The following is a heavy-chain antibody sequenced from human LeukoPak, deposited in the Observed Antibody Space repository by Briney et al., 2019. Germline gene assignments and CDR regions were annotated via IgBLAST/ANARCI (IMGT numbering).Heavy chain of an antibody. CDR2: FDPEDGET. Sequence: ASVKVSCKVSGYTLTELSMHWVRQAPGKGLEWMGGFDPEDGETIYAQKFQGRVTMTEDTSTDTAYMELSSLRSEDTAVYYCATGVSGYEPYHYYYGMDVWGQGTTVTVSS. CDR3: ATGVSGYEPYHYYYGMDV. D-gene: IGHD5-12*01. J-gene: IGHJ6*02. V-gene: IGHV1-24*01. CDR1: GYTLTELS.